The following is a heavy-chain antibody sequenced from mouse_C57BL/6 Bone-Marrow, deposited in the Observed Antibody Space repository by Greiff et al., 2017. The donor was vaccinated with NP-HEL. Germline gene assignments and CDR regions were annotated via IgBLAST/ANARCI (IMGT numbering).Heavy chain of an antibody. J-gene: IGHJ4*01. D-gene: IGHD1-1*01. V-gene: IGHV14-4*01. CDR2: IDPENGDT. CDR1: GFNIKDDY. CDR3: TTGGISPYAMEY. Sequence: EVQLQQSGAELVRPGASVKLSCTVSGFNIKDDYMHWVKQRPEQGLEWIGWIDPENGDTEYASKFQGKATITADTSSNTAYLQLSSLTSEDTAVYYCTTGGISPYAMEYWGQGTSVTVSS.